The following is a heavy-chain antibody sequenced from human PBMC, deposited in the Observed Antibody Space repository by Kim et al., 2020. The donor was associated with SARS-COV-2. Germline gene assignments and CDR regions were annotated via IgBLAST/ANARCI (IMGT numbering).Heavy chain of an antibody. CDR1: GGSFSGYY. CDR3: ASGRVSDAFDI. CDR2: INHSGST. Sequence: SETLSLTCAVYGGSFSGYYWSWIRQPPGKGLEWIGEINHSGSTNYNPSLKSRVTISVDTSKNQFSLKLSSVTAADTAVYYCASGRVSDAFDIWGQGTMVTVSS. J-gene: IGHJ3*02. V-gene: IGHV4-34*01.